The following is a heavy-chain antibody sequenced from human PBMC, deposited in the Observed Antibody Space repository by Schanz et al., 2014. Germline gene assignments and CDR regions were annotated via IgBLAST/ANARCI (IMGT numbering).Heavy chain of an antibody. CDR1: GFTFPDFY. CDR2: ISRDGTTS. Sequence: QVQLVESGGGLVKPGGSLRLSCAASGFTFPDFYMSWIRQAPGKGMEWLSYISRDGTTSYYADSVKGRFTISRDNAKNSLYLEMTSLRGEDTAVYYCARENLNWEAFDIWGQGTMVTVSS. V-gene: IGHV3-11*01. J-gene: IGHJ3*02. D-gene: IGHD7-27*01. CDR3: ARENLNWEAFDI.